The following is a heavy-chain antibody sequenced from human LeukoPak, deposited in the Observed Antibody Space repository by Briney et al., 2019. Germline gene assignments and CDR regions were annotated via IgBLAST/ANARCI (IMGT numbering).Heavy chain of an antibody. CDR2: IYYSGST. D-gene: IGHD6-13*01. V-gene: IGHV4-59*01. Sequence: PSETLSLTCTVSGGSISSYYWSWIRQPPGKGLEWIGYIYYSGSTHYNPSLKSRVTISVDTSKKQFSLKLTSVTTADTAVYYCARDMGSAAGHDYWGQGTLVTVSS. J-gene: IGHJ4*02. CDR1: GGSISSYY. CDR3: ARDMGSAAGHDY.